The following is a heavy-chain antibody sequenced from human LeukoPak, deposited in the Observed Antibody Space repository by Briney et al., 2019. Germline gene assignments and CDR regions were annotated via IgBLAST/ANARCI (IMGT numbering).Heavy chain of an antibody. CDR2: INHRGRT. V-gene: IGHV4-34*01. J-gene: IGHJ4*02. Sequence: PSGTLSLTCAVYGGSFSDYYWNWIRQPPGKGLEWIGEINHRGRTNYNPSLKSRVRISVDTSKNQFALKLSSVTAADTAVYSCARARSKWFGELSVPWFFDYWGQGALVTVSS. CDR1: GGSFSDYY. D-gene: IGHD3-10*01. CDR3: ARARSKWFGELSVPWFFDY.